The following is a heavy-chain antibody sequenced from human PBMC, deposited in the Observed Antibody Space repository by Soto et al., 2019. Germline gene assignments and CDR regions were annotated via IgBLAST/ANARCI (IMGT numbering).Heavy chain of an antibody. CDR3: AHKTVTNSYYYYGMDV. CDR1: GFSLSTSGVG. Sequence: QITLKESGPTLVKPTQTLTLTCTFSGFSLSTSGVGVGWIRQPPGKALEWLALIYWDDDKRYSPSLKSTLTITKDTSKNQVVLTMTNMDPVDTATYYCAHKTVTNSYYYYGMDVWGQGTTVTVSS. V-gene: IGHV2-5*02. CDR2: IYWDDDK. D-gene: IGHD4-4*01. J-gene: IGHJ6*02.